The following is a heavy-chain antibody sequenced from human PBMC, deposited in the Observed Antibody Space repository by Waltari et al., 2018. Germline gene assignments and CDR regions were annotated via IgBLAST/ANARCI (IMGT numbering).Heavy chain of an antibody. D-gene: IGHD5-12*01. CDR2: MKQDGSEK. CDR1: GLTFGYFL. V-gene: IGHV3-7*01. CDR3: ARSLSEDIVPTTGVFFDN. Sequence: VQRVECWGDLVWPGGSLRLFCAASGLTFGYFLWGGVRQAPGKGLEWVANMKQDGSEKFYVDSVKGRFTISRDNAKNSLYLQMNGLRVEDTAVYYCARSLSEDIVPTTGVFFDNWGQGSLVTVSS. J-gene: IGHJ4*02.